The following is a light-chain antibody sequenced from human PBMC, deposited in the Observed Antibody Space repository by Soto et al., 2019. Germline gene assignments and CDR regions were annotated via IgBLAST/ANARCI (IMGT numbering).Light chain of an antibody. CDR1: SSDVGGYNY. CDR3: TSSTSGRLYG. V-gene: IGLV2-14*01. Sequence: QSSLTQAASVSGSPGQSITISCTGTSSDVGGYNYVSWYQQFPGKVPKLLIYNVSNRPSGVSNRLSGSKSGNTASLTISGLQAEDEADYFCTSSTSGRLYGFGNGTKVTV. CDR2: NVS. J-gene: IGLJ1*01.